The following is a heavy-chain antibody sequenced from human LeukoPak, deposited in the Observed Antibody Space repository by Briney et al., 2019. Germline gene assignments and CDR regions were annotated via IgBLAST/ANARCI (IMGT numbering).Heavy chain of an antibody. Sequence: SETLSLTCAVYGGSFSGYYWSWIRQSPGKGLVWIGEINHSGSTNYKPSLESRVTISVDTSKNQFSLKLSSVTAADTAVYYCARLDDCSSTSCYAGLSGMDVWGQGTTVTVSS. CDR2: INHSGST. D-gene: IGHD2-2*01. CDR3: ARLDDCSSTSCYAGLSGMDV. CDR1: GGSFSGYY. J-gene: IGHJ6*02. V-gene: IGHV4-34*01.